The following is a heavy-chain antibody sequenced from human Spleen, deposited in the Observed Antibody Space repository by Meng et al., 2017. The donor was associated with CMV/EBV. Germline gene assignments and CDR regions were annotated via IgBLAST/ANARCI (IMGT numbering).Heavy chain of an antibody. D-gene: IGHD6-13*01. V-gene: IGHV3-73*01. CDR3: TRPAAAGTFDY. Sequence: CEASGCTVSDSAMPWVRQASGKGLEWLGRIRSKANNYATVYAASVNGRFTFSRDDSKNTAYLQMNSLIAEDTAVYFCTRPAAAGTFDYWGRGTLVTVSS. J-gene: IGHJ4*02. CDR1: GCTVSDSA. CDR2: IRSKANNYAT.